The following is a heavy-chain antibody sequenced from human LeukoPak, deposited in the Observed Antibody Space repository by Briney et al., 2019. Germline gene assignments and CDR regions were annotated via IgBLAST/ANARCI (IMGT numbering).Heavy chain of an antibody. V-gene: IGHV3-30*02. CDR2: IRYDGNNV. CDR1: GFTFSSYG. Sequence: GGSLRLSCAASGFTFSSYGMHWVRQAPGKGLEWVALIRYDGNNVYYADSVKGRFTISRDNSKSTLYMQMNSLRAADTAVYYSAKEYSRIFVYVDHWGQGALVTVSS. CDR3: AKEYSRIFVYVDH. D-gene: IGHD1-26*01. J-gene: IGHJ4*02.